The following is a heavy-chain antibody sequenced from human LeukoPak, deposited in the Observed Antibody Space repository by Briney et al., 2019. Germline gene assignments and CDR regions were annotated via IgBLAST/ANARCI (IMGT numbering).Heavy chain of an antibody. J-gene: IGHJ4*02. CDR1: GYTFTGYY. CDR3: ARGTPYDSSGYYPDY. D-gene: IGHD3-22*01. Sequence: ASVKVSCKASGYTFTGYYMHWVRQAPGQGLEWMGRINPNGGGTNYAQKFQGRVTMTRDTSISTAYMELSRLRSDDTAVYYCARGTPYDSSGYYPDYWGQGTLVTVSS. CDR2: INPNGGGT. V-gene: IGHV1-2*06.